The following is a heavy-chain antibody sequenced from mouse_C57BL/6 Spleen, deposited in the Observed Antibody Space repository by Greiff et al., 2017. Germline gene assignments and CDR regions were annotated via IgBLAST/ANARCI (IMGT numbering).Heavy chain of an antibody. CDR3: ARLDGYYAGAMDY. CDR2: IWSDGST. J-gene: IGHJ4*01. V-gene: IGHV2-6*03. Sequence: QVQLKQSGPGLVAPSQSLSITCTVSGFSLTSYGVHWVRQPPGKGLEWLVVIWSDGSTTYNSALKSRLSISKDNSKSQVFLKMNSLQTDDTAMYYCARLDGYYAGAMDYWGQGTSVTVSS. D-gene: IGHD2-3*01. CDR1: GFSLTSYG.